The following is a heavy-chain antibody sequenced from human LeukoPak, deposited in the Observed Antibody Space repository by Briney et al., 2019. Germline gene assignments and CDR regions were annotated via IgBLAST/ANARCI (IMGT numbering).Heavy chain of an antibody. Sequence: ASVKVSCKASGYTFTSYGISWVRQAPGQGLEWMGWISAYNGNTNYAQKLQGRVTMTTDTSTSTAYMELRSLRSDDTAVYYCARDPVRIAARHGFDYWGQGTLVTVSS. V-gene: IGHV1-18*01. CDR3: ARDPVRIAARHGFDY. CDR2: ISAYNGNT. J-gene: IGHJ4*02. CDR1: GYTFTSYG. D-gene: IGHD6-6*01.